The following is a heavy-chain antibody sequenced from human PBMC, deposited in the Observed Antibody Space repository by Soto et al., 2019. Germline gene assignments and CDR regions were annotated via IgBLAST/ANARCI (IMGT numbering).Heavy chain of an antibody. Sequence: GGSLRLSCASSGFTFSSYAMNWGRQAPGKGLEWVSTISGSGGSTSYADSVKGRFTISRDNSKNTLYLQINSLRAEDTAVYYCAKGGYTVTPFYYFDYRGQGTLVTVSS. V-gene: IGHV3-23*01. J-gene: IGHJ4*02. CDR3: AKGGYTVTPFYYFDY. CDR2: ISGSGGST. CDR1: GFTFSSYA. D-gene: IGHD4-17*01.